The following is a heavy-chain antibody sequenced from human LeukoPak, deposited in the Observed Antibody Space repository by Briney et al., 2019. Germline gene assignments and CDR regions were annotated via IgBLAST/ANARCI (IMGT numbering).Heavy chain of an antibody. CDR2: ISGSGAST. V-gene: IGHV3-23*01. J-gene: IGHJ4*02. D-gene: IGHD2-15*01. Sequence: GGSLRLSCLTSGFTFSTNAMSWVRQAPGKGLEWISGISGSGASTYYADSVTGRFTISRDNSRNTLYLQMNSLRGDDTAVYYCARDSLYCSGGSCYQDYWGQGTLVTVSS. CDR3: ARDSLYCSGGSCYQDY. CDR1: GFTFSTNA.